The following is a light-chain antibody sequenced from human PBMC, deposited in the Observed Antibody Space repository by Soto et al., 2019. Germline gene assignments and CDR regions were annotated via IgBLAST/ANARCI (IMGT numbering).Light chain of an antibody. CDR3: QQYGSSPWT. CDR1: QSVSSSY. J-gene: IGKJ1*01. CDR2: GASS. Sequence: EIVLTQSPGTLSLSPGERATLSCRASQSVSSSYSAWYQQKPGQAPRLLIYGASSSRATGIPDRFSGSGSGTDFTLTISRLEPEDFAVYYCQQYGSSPWTFGQGTKVEIK. V-gene: IGKV3-20*01.